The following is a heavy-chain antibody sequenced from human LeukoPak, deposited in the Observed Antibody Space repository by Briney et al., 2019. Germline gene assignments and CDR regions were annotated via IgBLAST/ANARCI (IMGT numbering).Heavy chain of an antibody. J-gene: IGHJ4*02. D-gene: IGHD2/OR15-2a*01. Sequence: GGSLRLSCAASGFTVSSNYMSWVRQAPGKGLEWVSVIYSSGSTYYADSVTGRFSISRDNSKNTLYLQMNSMRDEDTAVYYCSNVDYYNSAGGMDGGRGTLVTVTS. CDR2: IYSSGST. CDR1: GFTVSSNY. CDR3: SNVDYYNSAGGMD. V-gene: IGHV3-53*01.